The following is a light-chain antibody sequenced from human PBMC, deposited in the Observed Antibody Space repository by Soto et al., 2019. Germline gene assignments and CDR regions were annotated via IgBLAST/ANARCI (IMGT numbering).Light chain of an antibody. V-gene: IGKV3-20*01. J-gene: IGKJ1*01. CDR1: QSVSTTS. Sequence: IVLTQSPGTLSLSPGDRATLSCRASQSVSTTSLAWYQQKHGQAPRLLIYGASTRAAGIPDRFSGSGSGTDFTLTISRLEPEDFAVYYWQQFGSSPWTFGQGTKVEIK. CDR2: GAS. CDR3: QQFGSSPWT.